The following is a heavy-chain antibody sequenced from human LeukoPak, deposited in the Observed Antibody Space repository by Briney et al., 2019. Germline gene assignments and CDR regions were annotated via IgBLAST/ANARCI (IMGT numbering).Heavy chain of an antibody. D-gene: IGHD3-10*01. V-gene: IGHV3-48*02. CDR1: GFTFTNYN. Sequence: GGSLRLSCAASGFTFTNYNMNWVRQAPGKGLEWVSYISSSRNTIYYADSVKGRFTISRENAKNSLYLQMNSLKDEDTAVYYCARGFQDYGSGTDFDYWGQGTLVTVSS. CDR2: ISSSRNTI. CDR3: ARGFQDYGSGTDFDY. J-gene: IGHJ4*02.